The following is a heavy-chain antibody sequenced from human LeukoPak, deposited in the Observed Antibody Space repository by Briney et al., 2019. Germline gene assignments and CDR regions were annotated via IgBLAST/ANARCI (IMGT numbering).Heavy chain of an antibody. CDR1: GYTFTSYG. J-gene: IGHJ4*02. CDR2: INPNSGGT. D-gene: IGHD2-15*01. Sequence: GASVKVSCKASGYTFTSYGISWVRQAPGQGLEWMGWINPNSGGTNYAQKFQGRVTMTRDTSISTAYMELSRLRSDDTAVYYCARECSGGSCYSRLDFDYWGQGTLVTVSS. V-gene: IGHV1-2*02. CDR3: ARECSGGSCYSRLDFDY.